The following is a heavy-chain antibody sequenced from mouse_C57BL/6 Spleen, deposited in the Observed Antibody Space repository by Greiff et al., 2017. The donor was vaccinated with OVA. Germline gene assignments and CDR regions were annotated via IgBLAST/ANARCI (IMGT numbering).Heavy chain of an antibody. V-gene: IGHV1-15*01. Sequence: QVQLQQSGAELVRPGASVTLSCKASGYTFTDYEMHWVKQTPVHGLEWIGAIDPETGGTAYNQKVKGKAILTADKSSSTAYMELRSLTSEDSAVYYCTRWDGNYYGSSSLYYAMDYWGQGTSVTVSS. CDR3: TRWDGNYYGSSSLYYAMDY. J-gene: IGHJ4*01. CDR1: GYTFTDYE. D-gene: IGHD1-1*01. CDR2: IDPETGGT.